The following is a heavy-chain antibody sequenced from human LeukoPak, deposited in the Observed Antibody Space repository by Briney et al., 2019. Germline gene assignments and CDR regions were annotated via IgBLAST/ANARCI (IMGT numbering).Heavy chain of an antibody. CDR3: AKDHNRTDYYFDY. Sequence: SCKASGYTFTGYYMHWVRQAPGKGLEWGAVIFYDGSDKYYADSVKGRFTISRDNSKNTLYLQMNSLRAEDTAVYYCAKDHNRTDYYFDYWGQGTLVTVSS. CDR2: IFYDGSDK. D-gene: IGHD1-14*01. CDR1: GYTFTGYY. J-gene: IGHJ4*02. V-gene: IGHV3-30*18.